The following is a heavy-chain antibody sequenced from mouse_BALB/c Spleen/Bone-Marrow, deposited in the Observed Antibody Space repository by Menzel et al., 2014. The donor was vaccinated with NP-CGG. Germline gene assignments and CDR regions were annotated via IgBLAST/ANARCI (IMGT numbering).Heavy chain of an antibody. D-gene: IGHD2-3*01. CDR3: ARRYDGYYGYFDV. V-gene: IGHV3-2*02. J-gene: IGHJ1*01. CDR1: GYSIXSDYA. Sequence: EVKLTESGPGLVRPSQSLSLTCTVTGYSIXSDYAWNWIRQFPENKLEWMGYISYSGSTSYNPSLKSRISITRDTSKNQFFLQLNSVTTEDTATYYCARRYDGYYGYFDVWGAGTTVTVSS. CDR2: ISYSGST.